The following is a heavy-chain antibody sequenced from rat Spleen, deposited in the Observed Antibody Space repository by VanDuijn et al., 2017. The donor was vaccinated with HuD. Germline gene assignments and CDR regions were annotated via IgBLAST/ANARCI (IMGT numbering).Heavy chain of an antibody. Sequence: EVQLVESGGGLVQPGRSLKLSCAASGFTFNDHFMAWVRQAPTKGLEWVATISSDGSSTYYRDSVKGRFTISRDDAKNTQSLQMDSLRSEDTATYYCTIAFAFWGQGTLVTVSS. CDR2: ISSDGSST. CDR1: GFTFNDHF. CDR3: TIAFAF. J-gene: IGHJ3*01. V-gene: IGHV5-20*01.